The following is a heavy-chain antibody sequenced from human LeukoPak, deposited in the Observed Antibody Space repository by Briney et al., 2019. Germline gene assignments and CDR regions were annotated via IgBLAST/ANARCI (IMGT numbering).Heavy chain of an antibody. Sequence: PGTSLRLSCAASGFSFSTYAMHWVRQAPGKGLDWVAFIRYDGSNKYYADSVKGRFTISRDNSKNTLYLQMNSLRAEDTAVYYCAKDRYYGSGNIDYWGQGTLVTVSS. CDR3: AKDRYYGSGNIDY. J-gene: IGHJ4*02. D-gene: IGHD3-10*01. V-gene: IGHV3-30*02. CDR2: IRYDGSNK. CDR1: GFSFSTYA.